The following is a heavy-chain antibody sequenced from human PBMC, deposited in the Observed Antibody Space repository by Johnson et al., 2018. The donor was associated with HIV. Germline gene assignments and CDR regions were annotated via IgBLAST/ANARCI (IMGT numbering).Heavy chain of an antibody. CDR2: IQSKTDGGAT. V-gene: IGHV3-15*01. CDR1: GFTFTNAW. D-gene: IGHD7-27*01. Sequence: EVQLVESGGGLVQPGGSLRLSCAASGFTFTNAWMSWVRQAPGKGLEWIGRIQSKTDGGATDYAAPVKGRFTISRDDSKNTLYLHMNSLRAEDTAVYYCAKSTRGNWGSCFDIWGQGTMVTVSS. J-gene: IGHJ3*02. CDR3: AKSTRGNWGSCFDI.